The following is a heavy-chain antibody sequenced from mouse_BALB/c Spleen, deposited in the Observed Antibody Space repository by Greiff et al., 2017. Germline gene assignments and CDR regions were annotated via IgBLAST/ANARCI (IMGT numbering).Heavy chain of an antibody. CDR1: GFSLTSYD. J-gene: IGHJ2*01. V-gene: IGHV2-9-2*01. CDR2: IWTGGGT. Sequence: VKLMESGPGLVAPSQSLSITCTVSGFSLTSYDISWIRQPPGKGLEWLGVIWTGGGTNYNSAFMSRLSISKDNSKSQVFLKMNSLQTDDTAIYYCVRERNYFDYWGQGTTLTVSS. CDR3: VRERNYFDY.